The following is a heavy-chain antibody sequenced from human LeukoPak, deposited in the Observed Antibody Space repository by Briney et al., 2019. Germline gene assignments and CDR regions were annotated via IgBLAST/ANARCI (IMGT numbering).Heavy chain of an antibody. CDR3: AKRSGPITVPTSHYYYYGMDV. J-gene: IGHJ6*02. D-gene: IGHD4-4*01. CDR2: ISGSGGST. V-gene: IGHV3-23*01. Sequence: PGGSLRLSCAASGFTFSSYAMSWVRQAPGKGLECVSAISGSGGSTYYAHSVKGRFTISRDNSKNTRYLQMNSLRAEDTAVYYCAKRSGPITVPTSHYYYYGMDVWGQGTTVTVSS. CDR1: GFTFSSYA.